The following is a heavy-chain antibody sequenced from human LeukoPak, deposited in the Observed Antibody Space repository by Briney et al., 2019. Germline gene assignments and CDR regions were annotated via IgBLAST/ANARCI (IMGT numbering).Heavy chain of an antibody. CDR1: GYTFTSYD. Sequence: GASVKVSCKASGYTFTSYDINWVRQATGQGLEWMGWMNPNSGNTGYAQKFQGRVTMTRNTSISTAYMELSSLRSEDTAVYYCARGTGTTLRWDDNWFDPWGQGTLVTVSS. D-gene: IGHD1-1*01. V-gene: IGHV1-8*01. CDR2: MNPNSGNT. J-gene: IGHJ5*02. CDR3: ARGTGTTLRWDDNWFDP.